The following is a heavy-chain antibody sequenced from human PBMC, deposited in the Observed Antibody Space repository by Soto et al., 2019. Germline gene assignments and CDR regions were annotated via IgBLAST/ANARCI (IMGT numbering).Heavy chain of an antibody. CDR3: ATLDSGCYYCNALDI. CDR2: VNPNTGGT. V-gene: IGHV1-2*02. D-gene: IGHD3-3*01. J-gene: IGHJ3*02. CDR1: GYSFTDHY. Sequence: ASVKVSCKASGYSFTDHYIHWVRQAPGQGLEWMGWVNPNTGGTNYAQRLYGRVTMTRDTSITTAYMELSSLKSDDTALFYCATLDSGCYYCNALDIWGQGTMVTVSS.